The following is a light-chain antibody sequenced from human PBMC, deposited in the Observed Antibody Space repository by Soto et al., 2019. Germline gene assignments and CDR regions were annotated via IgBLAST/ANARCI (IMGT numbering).Light chain of an antibody. V-gene: IGLV1-47*02. CDR3: AAWDDNLNAYV. J-gene: IGLJ1*01. Sequence: QSVLTQPPSVSGAPGQRVTISCTGTSSNIGAGYDVHWYQQLPETAPKLLIYIGDQRASGVSDRFSGSKSGTSASLAISGLRSDDEADYYCAAWDDNLNAYVFGSGTKVTVL. CDR2: IGD. CDR1: SSNIGAGYD.